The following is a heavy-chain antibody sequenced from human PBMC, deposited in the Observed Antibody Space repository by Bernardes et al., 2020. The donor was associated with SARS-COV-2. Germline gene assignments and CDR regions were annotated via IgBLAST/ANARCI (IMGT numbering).Heavy chain of an antibody. CDR3: ARGSLYDFWSGYSGGWFDP. D-gene: IGHD3-3*01. J-gene: IGHJ5*02. CDR2: ISAYNGNT. V-gene: IGHV1-18*04. Sequence: ASVKVSCKASGYTFTSYGISWVRQAPGQGLEWMGWISAYNGNTNYAQKLQGRVTMTTDTSTSTAYMELRSLRSDDTAVYYCARGSLYDFWSGYSGGWFDPCGQGTLVTVSS. CDR1: GYTFTSYG.